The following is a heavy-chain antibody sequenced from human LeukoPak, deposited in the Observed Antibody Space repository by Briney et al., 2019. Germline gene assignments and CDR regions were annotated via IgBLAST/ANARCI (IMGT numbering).Heavy chain of an antibody. Sequence: SETLSLTCTVSGGSISSYYWSWIRQPAGKGLEWIGRIYTSGSTNYNPSLKSRVTMSVDTSKNQFSLKLTSVTAADTAVYYCAREMIATAAYNWLDPWGQGILVTVSS. CDR3: AREMIATAAYNWLDP. CDR1: GGSISSYY. D-gene: IGHD6-13*01. CDR2: IYTSGST. J-gene: IGHJ5*02. V-gene: IGHV4-4*07.